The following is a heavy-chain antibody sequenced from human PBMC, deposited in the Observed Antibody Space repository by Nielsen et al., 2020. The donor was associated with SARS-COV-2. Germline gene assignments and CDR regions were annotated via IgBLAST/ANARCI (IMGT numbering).Heavy chain of an antibody. Sequence: SETLSLTCAVHGGSFTVYYWSWIRQPPGKGPEWIGEIHYSGRTNYNPSLKSRVTISVDKSRNQFSLNLNSVTAADTAVYYCARGRVAEASYFGSSDYYFAYWGQGTLVTVSS. CDR3: ARGRVAEASYFGSSDYYFAY. CDR2: IHYSGRT. CDR1: GGSFTVYY. V-gene: IGHV4-34*01. D-gene: IGHD3-22*01. J-gene: IGHJ4*02.